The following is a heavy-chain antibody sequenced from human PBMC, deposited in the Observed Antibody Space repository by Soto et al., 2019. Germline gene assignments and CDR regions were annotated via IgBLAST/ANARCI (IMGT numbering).Heavy chain of an antibody. CDR1: GFTFSTYW. Sequence: EVQLVESGGGLVRPGGSLRLSCAASGFTFSTYWMNWVRQAPGKGLEWVAKIKQDGSEEYYVDSVKGRFTISRDNAKNSLYLQMNSLRGEDTAVYYCARAPHGMDVWGQGTTVTVSS. V-gene: IGHV3-7*03. CDR2: IKQDGSEE. J-gene: IGHJ6*02. CDR3: ARAPHGMDV.